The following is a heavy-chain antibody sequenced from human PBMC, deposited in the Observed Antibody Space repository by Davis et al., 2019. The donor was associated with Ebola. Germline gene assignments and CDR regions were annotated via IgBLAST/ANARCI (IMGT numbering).Heavy chain of an antibody. J-gene: IGHJ4*02. CDR1: GFTFSSYA. CDR2: ISGSGGST. V-gene: IGHV3-23*01. Sequence: GGSLRLSCAASGFTFSSYAMSWVRQAPGKGLEWVSGISGSGGSTYYADSVKGRFTISRDNSKNTLYLQMNSLRAEDTAVYYCARGSGIMITFGGVYFDYWGQGTLVTVSS. CDR3: ARGSGIMITFGGVYFDY. D-gene: IGHD3-16*01.